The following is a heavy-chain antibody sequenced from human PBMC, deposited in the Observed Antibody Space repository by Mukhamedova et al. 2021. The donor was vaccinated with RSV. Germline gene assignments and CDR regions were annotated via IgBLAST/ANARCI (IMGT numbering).Heavy chain of an antibody. CDR3: AKGRWYGGGFDAVDL. V-gene: IGHV3-23*01. J-gene: IGHJ3*01. D-gene: IGHD6-13*01. CDR2: ISGSGGGT. Sequence: GKGLEWVSTISGSGGGTYYADSVKGRFTISRDNSKNTLYLQMNSLRAEDTAVYYCAKGRWYGGGFDAVDLWGQGTMVTVSS.